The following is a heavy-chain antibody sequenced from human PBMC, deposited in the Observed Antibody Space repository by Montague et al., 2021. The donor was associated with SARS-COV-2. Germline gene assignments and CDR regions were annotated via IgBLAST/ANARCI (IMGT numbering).Heavy chain of an antibody. V-gene: IGHV4-30-2*01. J-gene: IGHJ5*02. CDR2: IYQSGTT. CDR3: ARSMIRGGLNWFDP. CDR1: GASISNGGYT. D-gene: IGHD3-10*01. Sequence: TLSLTCAVSGASISNGGYTWSWIRRPPGKGLDWIGYIYQSGTTRYNPSLKSRVTMSVDKSKNQFSLQLTSVIAADTAIYFCARSMIRGGLNWFDPWGQGTLVTVSS.